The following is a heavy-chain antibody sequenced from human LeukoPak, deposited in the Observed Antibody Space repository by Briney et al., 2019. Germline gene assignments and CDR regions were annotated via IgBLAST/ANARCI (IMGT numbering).Heavy chain of an antibody. CDR1: GFSIMKYG. Sequence: PGGSVRLSCEVSGFSIMKYGMTWVRQAPGKGLEWVSDISSSGDITSYADSVKGRFTISRDNAKKSLHLQMNSLRAEDSAVYYCARETVAGTFDYWGQGTQVTVSS. CDR3: ARETVAGTFDY. D-gene: IGHD6-19*01. CDR2: ISSSGDIT. V-gene: IGHV3-48*04. J-gene: IGHJ4*02.